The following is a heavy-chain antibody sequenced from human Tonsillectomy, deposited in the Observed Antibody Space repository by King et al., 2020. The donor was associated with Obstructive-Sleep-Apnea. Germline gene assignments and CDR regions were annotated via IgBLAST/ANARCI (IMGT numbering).Heavy chain of an antibody. CDR1: GFTFSSYA. CDR3: AKVVGYDSSGYYRAPFFDY. J-gene: IGHJ4*02. CDR2: ISGTGGTT. Sequence: VQLVESGGGLVQPGGSLRLSCAASGFTFSSYAMSWVRQAPGKGLEWVSAISGTGGTTCYADSVKGRFTISRDNSKNTLYLQMNSLRAEDTAIYYCAKVVGYDSSGYYRAPFFDYWGQGTLVTVSS. V-gene: IGHV3-23*04. D-gene: IGHD3-22*01.